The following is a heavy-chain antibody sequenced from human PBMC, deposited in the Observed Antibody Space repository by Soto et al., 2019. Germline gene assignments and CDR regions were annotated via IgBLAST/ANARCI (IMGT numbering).Heavy chain of an antibody. V-gene: IGHV1-69*06. CDR1: GGTFSSYA. D-gene: IGHD3-3*01. CDR3: AREGGLRQLGYYGMDV. CDR2: IIPIFGTA. Sequence: QVQLVQSGAEVKKPGSSVKVSCKASGGTFSSYAISWVRQAPGQGLEWMGGIIPIFGTANYAQKYQGRVTITADKSTSIAYMELGSLRSEDTAVYYCAREGGLRQLGYYGMDVWGQGTTVTVSS. J-gene: IGHJ6*02.